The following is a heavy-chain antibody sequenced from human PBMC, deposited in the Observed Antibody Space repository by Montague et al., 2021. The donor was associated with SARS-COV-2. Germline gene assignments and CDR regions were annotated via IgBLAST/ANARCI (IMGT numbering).Heavy chain of an antibody. CDR2: TYYRSRWPN. V-gene: IGHV6-1*01. Sequence: CAISGDSVSSNSATWHWIRQSPSRGLEWLGRTYYRSRWPNDYAVSVRSRLIINPDTSTNQFSLQLSSVTPEDTAVYFCARERWAVGVSFDYWGQGTLVTVSS. CDR3: ARERWAVGVSFDY. J-gene: IGHJ4*02. D-gene: IGHD1-26*01. CDR1: GDSVSSNSAT.